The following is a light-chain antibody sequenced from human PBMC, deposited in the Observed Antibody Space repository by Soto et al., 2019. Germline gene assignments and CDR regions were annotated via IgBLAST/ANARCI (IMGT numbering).Light chain of an antibody. CDR3: QTWDTGIRV. CDR2: LNSDGSH. J-gene: IGLJ2*01. Sequence: QLVLTQSPSASASLGASVKLTCTLSSGHSNYVIAWHQQQPEKGTRYLMKLNSDGSHSKGDGIPDRFSGSSSGAERYLTISSLQSEDEADYYCQTWDTGIRVFGGGTKLTVL. V-gene: IGLV4-69*01. CDR1: SGHSNYV.